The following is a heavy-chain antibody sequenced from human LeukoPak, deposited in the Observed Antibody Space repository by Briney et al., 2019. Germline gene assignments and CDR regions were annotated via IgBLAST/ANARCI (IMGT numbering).Heavy chain of an antibody. CDR2: IKQDGSEK. J-gene: IGHJ4*02. CDR1: GFTFSSYW. D-gene: IGHD3-3*01. V-gene: IGHV3-7*01. Sequence: GGSLRLSCAASGFTFSSYWMSWVRQAPGKGLEWVANIKQDGSEKYYVDSVKGRFTISRDNAKNSLYLQMNSLRAEDTAVYYCARETRITIFGVVNPYFDYWGQGTLVTVSS. CDR3: ARETRITIFGVVNPYFDY.